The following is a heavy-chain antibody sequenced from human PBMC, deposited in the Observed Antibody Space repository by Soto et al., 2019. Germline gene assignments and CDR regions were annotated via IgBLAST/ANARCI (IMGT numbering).Heavy chain of an antibody. V-gene: IGHV3-33*01. CDR3: ARGPRWGSYRLNYYYGMDV. J-gene: IGHJ6*02. D-gene: IGHD3-16*02. CDR1: GFTFSSYG. Sequence: LRLSCAASGFTFSSYGMHWVRQAPGKGLEWVAVIWYDGSNKYYADSVKGRFTISRDNSKNTLYLQMNSLRAEDTAVYYCARGPRWGSYRLNYYYGMDVWGQGTTVTVSS. CDR2: IWYDGSNK.